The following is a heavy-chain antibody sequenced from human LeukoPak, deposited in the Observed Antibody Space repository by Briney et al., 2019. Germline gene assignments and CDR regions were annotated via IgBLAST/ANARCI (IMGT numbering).Heavy chain of an antibody. CDR3: ARASSFPWAPISAFDI. V-gene: IGHV3-23*01. Sequence: GGSLRLSCAVSVFTFSSYAMTWVRQAPGKGLEWVSTISGNGGSTYYADSVKGRFTISRDNSKNTLYPQMNSLRAEDTAVYYCARASSFPWAPISAFDIWGQGTMVTVSS. CDR2: ISGNGGST. J-gene: IGHJ3*02. CDR1: VFTFSSYA. D-gene: IGHD5-12*01.